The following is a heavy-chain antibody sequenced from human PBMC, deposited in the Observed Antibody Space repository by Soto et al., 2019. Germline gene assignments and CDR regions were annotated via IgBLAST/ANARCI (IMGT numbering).Heavy chain of an antibody. J-gene: IGHJ5*02. Sequence: KHSDTLSLTCTVSGASIRGFYWSWSRKSAGKGLEWIGRIYATGTTDYNPSLKSRVMMSVDTSKKQFSLKLRSVTAADTAVYYCVRDGTKTLRDWFDPWGQGISVTVSS. D-gene: IGHD1-1*01. CDR1: GASIRGFY. CDR3: VRDGTKTLRDWFDP. V-gene: IGHV4-4*07. CDR2: IYATGTT.